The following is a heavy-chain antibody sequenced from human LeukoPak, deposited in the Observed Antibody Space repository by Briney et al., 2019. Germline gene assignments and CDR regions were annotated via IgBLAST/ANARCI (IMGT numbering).Heavy chain of an antibody. CDR1: GYTFTSYG. J-gene: IGHJ5*02. CDR2: ISAYNGNT. D-gene: IGHD6-19*01. Sequence: ASVKVSCKASGYTFTSYGISWVRQAPGQGLEWMGWISAYNGNTNYAQKLQGRVTMTTDTSTSTAYMELRSLRSDDTAVYFCAAYGGIAVPGKGWFDPWGQGTLVTVSS. V-gene: IGHV1-18*01. CDR3: AAYGGIAVPGKGWFDP.